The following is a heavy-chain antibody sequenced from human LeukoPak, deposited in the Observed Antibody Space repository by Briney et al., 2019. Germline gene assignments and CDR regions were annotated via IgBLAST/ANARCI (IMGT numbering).Heavy chain of an antibody. V-gene: IGHV3-30*02. Sequence: GGSLRLSCAASGFTFSSYGMHWVRQAPGKGLEWVAFIRYDGSNKYYADSVKGRFTISRDNSKNTLYLQMNSLRAEDTAVYYCAKDLEILAVWMVFADYWGQGTLVTVSS. J-gene: IGHJ4*02. CDR2: IRYDGSNK. D-gene: IGHD3/OR15-3a*01. CDR1: GFTFSSYG. CDR3: AKDLEILAVWMVFADY.